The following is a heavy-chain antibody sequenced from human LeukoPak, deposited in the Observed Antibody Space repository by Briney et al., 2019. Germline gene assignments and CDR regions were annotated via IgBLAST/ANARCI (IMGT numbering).Heavy chain of an antibody. D-gene: IGHD3-22*01. CDR3: ALVVPHSGVDY. V-gene: IGHV3-30-3*01. CDR2: ISYDGSNK. J-gene: IGHJ4*02. Sequence: GGSLRLSCAASGFTFSSYAMHWVRPAPGKGLECVAVISYDGSNKYYADSVKGRFTISRDNSKNTLYLQMNSLRAEDTAVYYCALVVPHSGVDYWGQGTLVTVSS. CDR1: GFTFSSYA.